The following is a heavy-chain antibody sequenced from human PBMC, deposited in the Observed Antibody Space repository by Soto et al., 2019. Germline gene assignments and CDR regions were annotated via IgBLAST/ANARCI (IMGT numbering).Heavy chain of an antibody. J-gene: IGHJ6*02. D-gene: IGHD3-22*01. CDR2: IWYDGSNK. CDR1: GFTFSSYG. CDR3: ARDTGYYYDSSGYYVGCGMDV. V-gene: IGHV3-33*01. Sequence: GGSLRLSCAASGFTFSSYGMHWVRQAPGKGLEWVAVIWYDGSNKYYADSVKGRFTISRDNSKNTLYLQMNSLRAEDTAVYYCARDTGYYYDSSGYYVGCGMDVWGQGTTVTVSS.